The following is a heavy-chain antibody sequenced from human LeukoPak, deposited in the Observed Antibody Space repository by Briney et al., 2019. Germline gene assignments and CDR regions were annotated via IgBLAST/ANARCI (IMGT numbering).Heavy chain of an antibody. J-gene: IGHJ4*02. CDR2: ISSSSYI. CDR1: GFTFSSYS. CDR3: ARAMTTVFDY. D-gene: IGHD4-17*01. V-gene: IGHV3-21*01. Sequence: PGGSLRLSCAASGFTFSSYSMNWVRQAPGKGLEWVSSISSSSYIYYADSVKGRFTISRDNAKNSLYLQMNSLRAEDTVVYYCARAMTTVFDYWGQGTLVTVSS.